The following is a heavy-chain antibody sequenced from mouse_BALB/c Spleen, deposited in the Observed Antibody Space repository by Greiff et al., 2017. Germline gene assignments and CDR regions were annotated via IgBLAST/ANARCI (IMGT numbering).Heavy chain of an antibody. Sequence: EVQVVESGGGLVQPGGSLRLSCATSGFTFTDYYMSWVRQPPGKALEWLGFIRNKANGYTTEYSASVKGRFTISRDNSQSILYLQMNTLRAEDSATYYCARASNFYYFDYWGQGTTLTVSS. D-gene: IGHD4-1*01. J-gene: IGHJ2*01. V-gene: IGHV7-3*02. CDR1: GFTFTDYY. CDR3: ARASNFYYFDY. CDR2: IRNKANGYTT.